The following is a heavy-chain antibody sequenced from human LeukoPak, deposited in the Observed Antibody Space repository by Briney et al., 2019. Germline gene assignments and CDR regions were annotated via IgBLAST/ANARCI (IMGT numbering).Heavy chain of an antibody. Sequence: ASVKVSCKASGYTFTGYYMHWVRQAPGQGLEWMGWINPNSGGTNYAQKFQGWVTMTRDTSISTAYMELSRLRSDDTAVYYCAREGVYGDHYDYWGQGTLVTVSS. D-gene: IGHD4-17*01. J-gene: IGHJ4*02. CDR2: INPNSGGT. CDR1: GYTFTGYY. CDR3: AREGVYGDHYDY. V-gene: IGHV1-2*04.